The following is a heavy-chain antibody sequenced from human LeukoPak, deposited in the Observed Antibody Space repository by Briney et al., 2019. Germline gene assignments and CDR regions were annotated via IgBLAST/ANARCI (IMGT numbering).Heavy chain of an antibody. D-gene: IGHD6-19*01. CDR1: GFTVSSNY. V-gene: IGHV3-53*01. CDR3: ARDSAAKGY. J-gene: IGHJ4*02. Sequence: PGGSLRLSCLGSGFTVSSNYIRWGRQAPGKGLEWVSIIYSGGSIRYADSVRGRFTISRDNSKNTLYLQMNSLRAEDTAVYYCARDSAAKGYWGQGTLVTVSS. CDR2: IYSGGSI.